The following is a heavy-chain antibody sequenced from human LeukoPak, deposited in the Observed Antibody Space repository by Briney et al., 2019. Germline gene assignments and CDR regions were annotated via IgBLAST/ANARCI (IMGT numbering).Heavy chain of an antibody. V-gene: IGHV3-7*03. J-gene: IGHJ3*02. D-gene: IGHD1-7*01. CDR3: ARPKNRENYWRAFDI. Sequence: GGSLRLSCVASGFTFSDYWMTWVRQAPGTGLEWVANIKQDGNERYYVDSVKGRFTISRDNAKNSLHLQMDNLRAEDTAVYYCARPKNRENYWRAFDIWGQGTMVTVSS. CDR1: GFTFSDYW. CDR2: IKQDGNER.